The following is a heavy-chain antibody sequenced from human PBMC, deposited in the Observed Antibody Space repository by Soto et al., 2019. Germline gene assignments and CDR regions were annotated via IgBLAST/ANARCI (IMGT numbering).Heavy chain of an antibody. V-gene: IGHV3-23*01. CDR1: GFTFGSHD. Sequence: EVQLLESGGGLEQPGGSLRLSCAASGFTFGSHDMSWVRQAPGKALEWVSSISVSDPGTYYAASVKGRSTTSRDISKNTLFLQMDSLRAEDTALYYCTKGTWLDIWGQGTMVTVSS. D-gene: IGHD6-19*01. J-gene: IGHJ3*02. CDR2: ISVSDPGT. CDR3: TKGTWLDI.